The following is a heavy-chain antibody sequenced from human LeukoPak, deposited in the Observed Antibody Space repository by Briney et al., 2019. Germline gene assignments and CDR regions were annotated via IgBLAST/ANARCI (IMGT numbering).Heavy chain of an antibody. V-gene: IGHV3-53*01. D-gene: IGHD3-10*01. CDR3: AKTLGAPAEYFHQ. J-gene: IGHJ1*01. CDR2: IYSGGNT. CDR1: GFTVTNNY. Sequence: GGSLRLSCAASGFTVTNNYMSWLRQAPGKGLEWVSAIYSGGNTFYADFAKGRFTISRDDSKNTLYLQMNSLGAEDTAVYYCAKTLGAPAEYFHQWGQGTLVTVSS.